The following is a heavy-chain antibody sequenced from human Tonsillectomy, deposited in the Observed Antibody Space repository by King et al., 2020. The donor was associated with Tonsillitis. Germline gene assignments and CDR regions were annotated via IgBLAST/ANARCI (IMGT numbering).Heavy chain of an antibody. V-gene: IGHV3-23*04. CDR1: GFTFDTCA. CDR2: ISGGGGST. CDR3: ARIAPPSVWYRYFDF. Sequence: VQLVESGGGLVQPGGSLRLSCAASGFTFDTCAMSWVRQAPGRGLEWVSTISGGGGSTYYADSVKGRFTISRDNSKNMLFLQMNSLRVEDTALYHCARIAPPSVWYRYFDFWGQGAPVTVSA. D-gene: IGHD6-19*01. J-gene: IGHJ4*02.